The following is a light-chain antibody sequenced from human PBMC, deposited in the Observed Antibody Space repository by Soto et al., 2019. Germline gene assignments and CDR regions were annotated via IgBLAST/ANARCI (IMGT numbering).Light chain of an antibody. Sequence: EIVWTQSPGTLSLFPGERATLSCRASQSISSSYLAWYHQKPGQAPRLLIYGASSRATGIPDRFSGAGSATDFTLTISRLEPEDFAVYYCHQYGSASACTFGQGTKVEIK. CDR3: HQYGSASACT. J-gene: IGKJ1*01. CDR2: GAS. CDR1: QSISSSY. V-gene: IGKV3-20*01.